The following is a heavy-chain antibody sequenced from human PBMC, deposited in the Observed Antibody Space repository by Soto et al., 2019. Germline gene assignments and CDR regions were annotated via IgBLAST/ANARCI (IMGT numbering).Heavy chain of an antibody. CDR3: ADYYASGSMTLDP. CDR1: GFRVSTSH. Sequence: GGSLRLSCAAAGFRVSTSHISWVRQAPGKGLEWVSVIYSGGATHYAVSVKGRLIISRDKSKNTVDLQMNSLKTEDTAVYYCADYYASGSMTLDPWGPGTLVTVSS. V-gene: IGHV3-53*01. J-gene: IGHJ5*02. CDR2: IYSGGAT. D-gene: IGHD3-10*01.